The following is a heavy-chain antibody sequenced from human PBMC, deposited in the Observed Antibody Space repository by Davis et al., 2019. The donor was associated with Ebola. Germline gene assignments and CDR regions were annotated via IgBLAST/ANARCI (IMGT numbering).Heavy chain of an antibody. J-gene: IGHJ4*02. CDR1: GFAFNSYS. Sequence: GESLKISCVASGFAFNSYSMNWVRQAPGKGLEWVSSISSSSSYIYYADSVKGRFTISRDNAKNSLYLQMNSLRAEDTAVYYCATTPTRTYSSGSRVIDYWGQGTLVTVSS. CDR2: ISSSSSYI. V-gene: IGHV3-21*01. D-gene: IGHD6-19*01. CDR3: ATTPTRTYSSGSRVIDY.